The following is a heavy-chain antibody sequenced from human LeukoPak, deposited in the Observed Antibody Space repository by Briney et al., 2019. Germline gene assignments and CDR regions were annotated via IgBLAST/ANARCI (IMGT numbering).Heavy chain of an antibody. Sequence: PGGSLRLSCAASGFTLSSYGMRWARQAPGKGLEWVTIIWYDGSNKYYADSVKGRFTISRDNSKNTLFLQLNSMNAEDTAVYYCARDKLTGNAFDIWGQGTMVTVSS. D-gene: IGHD3-10*01. CDR1: GFTLSSYG. V-gene: IGHV3-33*01. CDR3: ARDKLTGNAFDI. CDR2: IWYDGSNK. J-gene: IGHJ3*02.